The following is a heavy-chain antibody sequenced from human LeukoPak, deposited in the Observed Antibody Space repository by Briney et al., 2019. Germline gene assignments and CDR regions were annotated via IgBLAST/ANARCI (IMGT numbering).Heavy chain of an antibody. Sequence: GGSLRLSCAASGFTFSSYWMTWVRQAPGKGLEWVANIKQDGSVKYYVDSVKGRFTISRDNAKNSLYLQMNSLRAEDTAKYNCARIGYSSSSLDFWGRGTLVTVSS. D-gene: IGHD6-6*01. CDR2: IKQDGSVK. CDR1: GFTFSSYW. V-gene: IGHV3-7*03. J-gene: IGHJ4*02. CDR3: ARIGYSSSSLDF.